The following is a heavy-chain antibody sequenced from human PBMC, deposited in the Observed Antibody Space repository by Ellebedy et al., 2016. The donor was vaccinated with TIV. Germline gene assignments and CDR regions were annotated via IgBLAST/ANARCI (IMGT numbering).Heavy chain of an antibody. CDR1: GFTFNSHW. J-gene: IGHJ4*02. D-gene: IGHD6-19*01. V-gene: IGHV3-74*01. Sequence: GESLKISCAASGFTFNSHWMHWVRQAPGKGLVWVSRINTDGSTRNYADSVEGRFTISRDSAKSTVYLQMNSLTAEDTAVYYCARARKTSSGWVLFDYWGQGTLVTVSS. CDR2: INTDGSTR. CDR3: ARARKTSSGWVLFDY.